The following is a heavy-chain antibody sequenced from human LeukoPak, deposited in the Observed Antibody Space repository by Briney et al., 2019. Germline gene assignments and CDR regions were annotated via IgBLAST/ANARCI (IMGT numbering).Heavy chain of an antibody. CDR1: GGSISSYY. D-gene: IGHD3-10*01. Sequence: SETLSLTCTVSGGSISSYYWSWIRQPPGKGLEWIGYIYTSGSTNYNPSLKSRVTISVDTSKNQFSLKLSPVTAADTAVYYCARRGSNWFDPWGQGTLVTVSS. CDR3: ARRGSNWFDP. J-gene: IGHJ5*02. V-gene: IGHV4-4*09. CDR2: IYTSGST.